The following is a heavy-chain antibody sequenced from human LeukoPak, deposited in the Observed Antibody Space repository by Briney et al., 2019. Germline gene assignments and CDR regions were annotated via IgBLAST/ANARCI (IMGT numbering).Heavy chain of an antibody. V-gene: IGHV4-59*01. CDR1: GGSISSYY. CDR2: IYYSGST. CDR3: ARERYCSSTSCYGYYYYYGMDV. J-gene: IGHJ6*02. D-gene: IGHD2-2*01. Sequence: SETLSLTCTVSGGSISSYYWSWIRQPPGKGLEWIGYIYYSGSTNYTPSLKSRVTISVDTSKNQFSLKLSSVTAADTAVYYCARERYCSSTSCYGYYYYYGMDVWGQRTTVTVSS.